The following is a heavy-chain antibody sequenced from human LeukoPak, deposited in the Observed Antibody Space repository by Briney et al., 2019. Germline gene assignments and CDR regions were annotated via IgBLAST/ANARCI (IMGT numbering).Heavy chain of an antibody. D-gene: IGHD2-15*01. V-gene: IGHV4-34*01. J-gene: IGHJ4*02. Sequence: SETLSLTCAVYGGSFSGYYWSWIRQPPGKGLEWIGEINHSGSTNYNPSLKSRVTISVDTSKNQFSLELSSVTAADTAVYYCARGYCSGGSCYDSLDYWGQGTLVTVSS. CDR2: INHSGST. CDR3: ARGYCSGGSCYDSLDY. CDR1: GGSFSGYY.